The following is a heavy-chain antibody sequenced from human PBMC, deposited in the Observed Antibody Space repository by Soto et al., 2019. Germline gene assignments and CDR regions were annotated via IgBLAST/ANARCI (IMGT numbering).Heavy chain of an antibody. Sequence: PGESLKISCKGSGYSFTSYWIGWVRQMPGKGLEWMGIIYPGDSDTRYSPSFQGQVTISADKSISTAYLQWSSLKASDTAMYYCARPRYSSIHYYGMDVWGQWTSVTVSS. J-gene: IGHJ6*02. CDR3: ARPRYSSIHYYGMDV. V-gene: IGHV5-51*01. D-gene: IGHD6-13*01. CDR1: GYSFTSYW. CDR2: IYPGDSDT.